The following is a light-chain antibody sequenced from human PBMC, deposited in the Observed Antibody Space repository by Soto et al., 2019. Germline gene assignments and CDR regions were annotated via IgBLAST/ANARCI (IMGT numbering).Light chain of an antibody. Sequence: DIVMTQSPAILSVSPGERATLSCRASQSVETFLAWFQHKAGQAPRLLIFGASTRAAGVPARFSGGGSGTEFTLTIASLRSEDFAVYFCQQYHAWPPGTFGGGTKVESK. CDR3: QQYHAWPPGT. CDR1: QSVETF. J-gene: IGKJ4*01. CDR2: GAS. V-gene: IGKV3-15*01.